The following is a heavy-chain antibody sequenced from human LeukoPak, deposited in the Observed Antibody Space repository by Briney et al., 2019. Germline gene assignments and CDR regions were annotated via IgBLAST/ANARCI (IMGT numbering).Heavy chain of an antibody. D-gene: IGHD6-13*01. V-gene: IGHV1-2*06. CDR1: GYTFTGYH. Sequence: GASVKVSCKASGYTFTGYHIHWVRQAPGQGRECVGRINPYSGDTHFAQIFQGGVTMTRDTPITTAYMNLSSLTPDDTAVYFRARDQGSLTRSWYTGYWGQGTQVTVSS. CDR2: INPYSGDT. J-gene: IGHJ4*02. CDR3: ARDQGSLTRSWYTGY.